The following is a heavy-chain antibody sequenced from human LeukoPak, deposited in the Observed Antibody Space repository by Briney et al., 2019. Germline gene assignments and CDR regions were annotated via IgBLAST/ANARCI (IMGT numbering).Heavy chain of an antibody. V-gene: IGHV4-39*02. CDR3: ARGSVDCSSTSCNTICYYSGMDV. CDR1: GGSISSGSYY. D-gene: IGHD2-2*01. CDR2: LHYSGST. Sequence: SETLSLTCTVSGGSISSGSYYWGWIRQPPGKGLEWIGSLHYSGSTYYNPSLKGRVTMSVDTSKNHFSLRLSSVTAADAAVYHCARGSVDCSSTSCNTICYYSGMDVWGQGTTVTVSS. J-gene: IGHJ6*02.